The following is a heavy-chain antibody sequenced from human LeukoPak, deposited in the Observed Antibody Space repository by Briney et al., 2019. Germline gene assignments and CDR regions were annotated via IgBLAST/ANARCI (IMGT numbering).Heavy chain of an antibody. CDR3: ARGLINGHDFDY. D-gene: IGHD1-20*01. V-gene: IGHV3-30*02. CDR2: IRYDGSNK. CDR1: GFTFSSYG. J-gene: IGHJ4*02. Sequence: PGGSLRLSCAASGFTFSSYGMHWVRQAPGKGLEWVAFIRYDGSNKYYADSVKGRFTISRDNSKNTLYLQMNSLRADDTAVYYCARGLINGHDFDYWGQGTLVTVSS.